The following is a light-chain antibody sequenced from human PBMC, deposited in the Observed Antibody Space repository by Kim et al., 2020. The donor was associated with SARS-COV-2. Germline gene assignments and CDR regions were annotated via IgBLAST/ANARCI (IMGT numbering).Light chain of an antibody. V-gene: IGLV3-1*01. CDR3: QAWDSSTAV. Sequence: SESPGQTASITCSGDKLGDKYACWYQQKPGQSPVLVIYQDSKRPSGIPERFSGSNSGNTATLTISGTQAMDEADYYCQAWDSSTAVFGGGTQLTVL. J-gene: IGLJ7*01. CDR1: KLGDKY. CDR2: QDS.